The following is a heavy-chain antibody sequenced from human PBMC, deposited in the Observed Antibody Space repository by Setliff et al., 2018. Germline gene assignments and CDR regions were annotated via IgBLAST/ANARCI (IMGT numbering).Heavy chain of an antibody. CDR3: VRDGGILTGTTGDY. V-gene: IGHV3-48*01. Sequence: LRLSCAASGFNFMNYGMNWVRQAPGEGLEWVSYISSISSSTIYYADSVKGRFTVSRDNAKNSLYLQMNSLRAEDTAVYYCVRDGGILTGTTGDYWGQGILVTVSS. CDR2: ISSISSSTI. D-gene: IGHD1-7*01. CDR1: GFNFMNYG. J-gene: IGHJ4*02.